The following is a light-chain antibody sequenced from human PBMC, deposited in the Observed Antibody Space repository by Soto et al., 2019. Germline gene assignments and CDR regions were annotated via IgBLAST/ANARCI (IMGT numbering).Light chain of an antibody. CDR1: QSVGSY. V-gene: IGKV3-11*01. J-gene: IGKJ2*01. CDR2: DAS. Sequence: EIVLTQSPATLTLPSGERATFSCRASQSVGSYLAWYQQKPGQPPRLLIYDASNRATGIPARFSGTGSGTDFTLTISSLEPDDVAVYYCPQRSIWHRNTLGLGTQLEIK. CDR3: PQRSIWHRNT.